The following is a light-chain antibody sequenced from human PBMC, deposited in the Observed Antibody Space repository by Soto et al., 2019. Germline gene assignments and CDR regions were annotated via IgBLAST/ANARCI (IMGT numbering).Light chain of an antibody. V-gene: IGKV1-5*03. J-gene: IGKJ2*01. CDR2: QAS. Sequence: DIQMTQSPSTLSASVGDRVTITCRASQSISSWLAWYQQKPGKAPKLLIYQASSLQGGVPSRFSGSGSGTEFTLTIRSLQPDDFATYYCQQYNSHPYTLGQGTKLEIK. CDR3: QQYNSHPYT. CDR1: QSISSW.